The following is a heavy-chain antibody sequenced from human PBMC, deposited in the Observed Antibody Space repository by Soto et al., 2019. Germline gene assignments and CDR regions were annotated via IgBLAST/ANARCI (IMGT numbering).Heavy chain of an antibody. V-gene: IGHV4-59*01. CDR1: GGSISSYY. CDR3: ASGGQYAPSYF. Sequence: SETLSLTCTVSGGSISSYYWSWIRQPPGKGLEWIGYIYHSGSTNHNPSLKSRVTMSVDTSKNQFSLKLNSLTAADTAVYYCASGGQYAPSYFWGQGTLVTVSS. CDR2: IYHSGST. J-gene: IGHJ4*02. D-gene: IGHD3-10*01.